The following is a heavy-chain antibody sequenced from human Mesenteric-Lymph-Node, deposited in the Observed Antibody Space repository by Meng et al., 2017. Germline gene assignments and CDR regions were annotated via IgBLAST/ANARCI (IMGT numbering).Heavy chain of an antibody. J-gene: IGHJ6*02. CDR2: IYSGGST. V-gene: IGHV3-53*05. D-gene: IGHD5-12*01. Sequence: GESLKISCAASGFTVSSNYMSWVRQAPGKGLEWVSVIYSGGSTYYADSVQGRFTITRDNSKNTLYLQMNSLRAEDTAVYYCARRPHIVATLDYYYYGMDVWGQGTTVTVSS. CDR1: GFTVSSNY. CDR3: ARRPHIVATLDYYYYGMDV.